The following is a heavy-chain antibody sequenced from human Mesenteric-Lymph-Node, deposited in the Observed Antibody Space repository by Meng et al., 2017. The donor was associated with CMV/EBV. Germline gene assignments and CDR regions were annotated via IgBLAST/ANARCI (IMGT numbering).Heavy chain of an antibody. CDR3: VTSSGWTYYFDH. V-gene: IGHV4-59*12. Sequence: TCTVSGGSISIYYWSWIRQSPGKGLEWIGSIYYSGSTDYNASLRSRVTMSLDTPKDQFSLRLSSVTAADTAVYYCVTSSGWTYYFDHWGQGTLVTVSS. CDR2: IYYSGST. J-gene: IGHJ4*02. CDR1: GGSISIYY. D-gene: IGHD6-19*01.